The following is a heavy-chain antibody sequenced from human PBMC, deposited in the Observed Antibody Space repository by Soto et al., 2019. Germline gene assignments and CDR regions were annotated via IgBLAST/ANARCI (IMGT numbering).Heavy chain of an antibody. V-gene: IGHV1-69*13. D-gene: IGHD3-10*01. CDR2: IIPIFGTA. CDR3: ARYGSGSYSNYYYYYGMDV. J-gene: IGHJ6*02. Sequence: SVKVACKASGGTFSSYAISWVRQAPGQGLEWMGGIIPIFGTANYAQKFQGRVTITADESTSTAYMELSSLSSEDTAVYYCARYGSGSYSNYYYYYGMDVWGQGTTVTVSS. CDR1: GGTFSSYA.